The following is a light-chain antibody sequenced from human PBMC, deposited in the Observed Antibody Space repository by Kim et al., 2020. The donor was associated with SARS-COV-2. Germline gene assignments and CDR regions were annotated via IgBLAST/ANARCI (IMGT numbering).Light chain of an antibody. CDR1: KLGDKY. CDR2: QDN. V-gene: IGLV3-1*01. J-gene: IGLJ2*01. Sequence: SYELTQPPSASVSPGQTATITCSGDKLGDKYVCWYQQKPGQSPVVVIYQDNKRPSGIPERFSGSNSGNTATLIISGTQAMDEADYYCQAWDSSTAVVFGGGTKLTVL. CDR3: QAWDSSTAVV.